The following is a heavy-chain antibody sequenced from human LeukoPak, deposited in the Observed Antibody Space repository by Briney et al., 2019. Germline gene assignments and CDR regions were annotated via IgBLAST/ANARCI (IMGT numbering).Heavy chain of an antibody. J-gene: IGHJ2*01. CDR2: IYTSGST. V-gene: IGHV4-61*02. D-gene: IGHD5-12*01. CDR3: ARGGYDYRWYFDL. CDR1: GGSISSGSYY. Sequence: SHTLSLTCTLCGGSISSGSYYWGWIRQPGGKGLEWSGRIYTSGSTNYNPSLKSRVTISVDTSKNQFSLKLSSVTAADTAVYYCARGGYDYRWYFDLWGRGTLVTVSS.